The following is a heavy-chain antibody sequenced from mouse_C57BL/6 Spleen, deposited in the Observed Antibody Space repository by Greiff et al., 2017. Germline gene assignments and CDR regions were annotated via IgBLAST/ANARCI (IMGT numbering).Heavy chain of an antibody. CDR2: IDPSSGGT. J-gene: IGHJ1*03. D-gene: IGHD1-2*01. V-gene: IGHV1-72*01. CDR3: ARSTARGEGYLDV. Sequence: QVQLQQPGAELVKPGASVKLSCKASGYTFTNYWMHWVKQRPGRGLEWIGRIDPSSGGTKYTEKFKSKATLTVDKPSSTAYMQLSSLTSEDSAVYYCARSTARGEGYLDVRGTGTTANV. CDR1: GYTFTNYW.